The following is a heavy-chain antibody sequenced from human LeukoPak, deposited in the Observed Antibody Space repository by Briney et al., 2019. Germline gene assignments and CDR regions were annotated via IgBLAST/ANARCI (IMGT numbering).Heavy chain of an antibody. J-gene: IGHJ3*02. CDR2: INHSGST. D-gene: IGHD3-9*01. CDR1: SGSISSSSYY. CDR3: ARRGSIFEDSEWRTAFDI. V-gene: IGHV4-39*07. Sequence: NPSETLSLTCTVSSGSISSSSYYWGWIRQPPGKGLEWIGEINHSGSTNYNPSLKSRVTISVDTSKNQFSLKLSSVTAADTAFYYCARRGSIFEDSEWRTAFDIWGQGTMVIVSS.